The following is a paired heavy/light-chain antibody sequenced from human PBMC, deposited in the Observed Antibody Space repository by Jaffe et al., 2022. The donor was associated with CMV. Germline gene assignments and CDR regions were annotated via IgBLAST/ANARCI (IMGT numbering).Heavy chain of an antibody. CDR2: MYYRGST. V-gene: IGHV4-31*03. CDR3: ARRRDGYDFSDH. Sequence: QVQLQESGPGLVKPAQTLSLICTVSGGSISSGDYSWNWIRQHPGKGLEWIGYMYYRGSTYYNPSLKSRVTISVDTSENQFSLKLSYVTAADTAVYYCARRRDGYDFSDHWGQGTLVTVSS. CDR1: GGSISSGDYS. D-gene: IGHD5-12*01. J-gene: IGHJ4*02.
Light chain of an antibody. CDR3: QQYYSTPWT. Sequence: DIQMTQSPSSLSTSVGDRVTITCRASQGIRNSLAWYQQKPGKAPKLLLYGASRLESGVPSRFSGSGSGTDYTLTISSLQPEDFATYYCQQYYSTPWTFGQGTKVDIK. CDR2: GAS. V-gene: IGKV1-NL1*01. CDR1: QGIRNS. J-gene: IGKJ1*01.